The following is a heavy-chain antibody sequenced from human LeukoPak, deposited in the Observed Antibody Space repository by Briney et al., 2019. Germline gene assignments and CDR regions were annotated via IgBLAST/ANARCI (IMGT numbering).Heavy chain of an antibody. J-gene: IGHJ3*02. CDR2: IYYSGST. CDR1: GGSISSYY. Sequence: SETLSLTCTVSGGSISSYYWSWIRQPPGKGLEWIGYIYYSGSTNYNPSLKSRVTISVGTSKNQFSLKLSSVTAADTAVYYCARVLRTMVRGGAFDIWGQGTMVTVSS. CDR3: ARVLRTMVRGGAFDI. V-gene: IGHV4-59*01. D-gene: IGHD3-10*01.